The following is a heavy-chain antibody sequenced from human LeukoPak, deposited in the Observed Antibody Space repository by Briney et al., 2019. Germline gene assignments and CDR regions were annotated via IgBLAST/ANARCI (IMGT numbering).Heavy chain of an antibody. CDR2: ISYSGST. Sequence: ASETLSLTCTVSGGSISSYYWSWIWQPPGKGLDWIGYISYSGSTDYNPSLKSRVTISLDTSKNQFSLRLSSVTAADTAVYYCARETRLHSGSYSNDAFDIWGQGTMVTVSS. D-gene: IGHD1-26*01. V-gene: IGHV4-59*01. CDR3: ARETRLHSGSYSNDAFDI. J-gene: IGHJ3*02. CDR1: GGSISSYY.